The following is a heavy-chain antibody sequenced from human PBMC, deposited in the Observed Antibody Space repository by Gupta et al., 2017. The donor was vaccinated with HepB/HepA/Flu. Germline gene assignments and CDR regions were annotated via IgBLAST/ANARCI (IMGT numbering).Heavy chain of an antibody. CDR1: GTTLRTYG. J-gene: IGHJ6*02. V-gene: IGHV3-23*01. CDR2: IVGSGGST. CDR3: AKARAPDNNNYDLDV. D-gene: IGHD3-16*01. Sequence: EVQLLESGGGLVQPGGSLRLSCEVSGTTLRTYGMSWVRQAPGKGLEWVSRIVGSGGSTYYADSVKGRFTISRDNSKNTLYLDINSLRGEDTAVYYCAKARAPDNNNYDLDVWGQGTTVTVSS.